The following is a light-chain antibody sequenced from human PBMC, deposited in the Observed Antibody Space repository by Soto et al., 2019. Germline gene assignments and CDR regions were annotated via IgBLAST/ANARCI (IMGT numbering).Light chain of an antibody. CDR3: QQANDWPPT. J-gene: IGKJ1*01. CDR1: QSVSRGH. CDR2: DAS. V-gene: IGKV3-15*01. Sequence: EIVLTQSPGTLSLPPGEGATVSCRASQSVSRGHLAWYQQKPGQAPRLLIFDASTRATGIPARFSGSGSGTEFTLTISSLQSEDFAVYYCQQANDWPPTFGQGTRV.